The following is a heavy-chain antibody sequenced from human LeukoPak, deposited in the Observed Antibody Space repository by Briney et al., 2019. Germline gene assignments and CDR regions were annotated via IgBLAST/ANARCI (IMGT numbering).Heavy chain of an antibody. D-gene: IGHD3-10*01. V-gene: IGHV1-2*02. J-gene: IGHJ5*02. Sequence: HGASVKVSCKASGYTFTGYYMHWVRQAPGQGLEWMGWIIPNSGETNYAQNFQGRVIMTRDTSINTAYMELSRLRSDDTAVYYCARRVVRGVIYSWFDPWGQGTLVTVSS. CDR2: IIPNSGET. CDR3: ARRVVRGVIYSWFDP. CDR1: GYTFTGYY.